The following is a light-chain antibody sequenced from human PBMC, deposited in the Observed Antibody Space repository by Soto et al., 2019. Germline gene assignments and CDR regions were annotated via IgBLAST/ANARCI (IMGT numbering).Light chain of an antibody. CDR3: TSYEGGNNV. Sequence: QSALTQPPSASGSPGQSVTISCTGTSSDVGGYNYVSWYQQYPGKVPKLMVYEVNKRPSGVPYRFSGSKSGNTASLTVSGLQAEDEADYYCTSYEGGNNVFGTGTKITVL. J-gene: IGLJ1*01. V-gene: IGLV2-8*01. CDR2: EVN. CDR1: SSDVGGYNY.